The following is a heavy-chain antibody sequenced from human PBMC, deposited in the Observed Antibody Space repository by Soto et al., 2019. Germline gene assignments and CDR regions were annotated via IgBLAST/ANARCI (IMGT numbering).Heavy chain of an antibody. Sequence: GGSLRLSCAASGFTFSNYWMHWVRQAPGKGLVWVSRLNSDGSTTNYADSVKGRFTISRDNAKNTLYLQMNSLRAEDTAVYFCARSRQGLPGVIASWGRGSLVIGSS. D-gene: IGHD6-19*01. CDR1: GFTFSNYW. V-gene: IGHV3-74*01. CDR2: LNSDGSTT. CDR3: ARSRQGLPGVIAS. J-gene: IGHJ4*02.